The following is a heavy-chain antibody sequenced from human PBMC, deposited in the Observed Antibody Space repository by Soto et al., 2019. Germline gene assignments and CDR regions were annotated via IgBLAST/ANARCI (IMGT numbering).Heavy chain of an antibody. CDR2: IYAANSET. D-gene: IGHD2-15*01. J-gene: IGHJ4*02. CDR1: GYSFSTYW. CDR3: GRHPRTPAHKGYLDL. Sequence: GESLKISCEASGYSFSTYWIGWVRQMPGKGLEWVGLIYAANSETRYSPSLQGQVTLSVDESINTAYLQWSSLKASDTAIYYCGRHPRTPAHKGYLDLLGQGTLVTVSS. V-gene: IGHV5-51*01.